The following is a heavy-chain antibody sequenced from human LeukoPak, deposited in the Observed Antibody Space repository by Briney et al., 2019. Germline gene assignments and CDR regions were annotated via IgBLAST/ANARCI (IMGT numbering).Heavy chain of an antibody. Sequence: ASVKVSCKASGYTFTSYGISWVRQAPGQGLEWMGWISAYNGNTNYAQKFQGSVTMTRNTSISTAYMELSSMRSEDTAVYYCARGRHRSGWYLNWFDPWGQGTLVTVSS. CDR3: ARGRHRSGWYLNWFDP. CDR1: GYTFTSYG. J-gene: IGHJ5*02. D-gene: IGHD6-19*01. V-gene: IGHV1-18*01. CDR2: ISAYNGNT.